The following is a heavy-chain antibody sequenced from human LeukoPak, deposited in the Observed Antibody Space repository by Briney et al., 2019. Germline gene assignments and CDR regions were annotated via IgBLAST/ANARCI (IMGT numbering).Heavy chain of an antibody. V-gene: IGHV3-48*04. CDR2: ISTSGGTI. Sequence: HPGGSLRLSCEASGFTFSYFSMNWVRQAPGKGLEWVSYISTSGGTIYYADSVKGRFTISRDNAKNSLYLQMNSLRAEDTAVYYCARGQLNGATYYDILTGYSDYYYMDVWGKGTTVTVSS. J-gene: IGHJ6*03. D-gene: IGHD3-9*01. CDR3: ARGQLNGATYYDILTGYSDYYYMDV. CDR1: GFTFSYFS.